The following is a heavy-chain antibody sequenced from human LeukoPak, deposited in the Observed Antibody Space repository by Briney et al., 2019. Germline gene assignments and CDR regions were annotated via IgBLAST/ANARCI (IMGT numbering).Heavy chain of an antibody. CDR3: ARQGSENYFDS. J-gene: IGHJ4*02. CDR1: GGSISSYY. Sequence: PSETLSLTCTVSGGSISSYYWSWIRQPAGKGLEWIGRISNNGRTNCNPSLKSRLTMSVETSKNQFSLKLNSVTAADTAVYYCARQGSENYFDSWGLGTLVTVSS. V-gene: IGHV4-4*07. CDR2: ISNNGRT. D-gene: IGHD3-10*01.